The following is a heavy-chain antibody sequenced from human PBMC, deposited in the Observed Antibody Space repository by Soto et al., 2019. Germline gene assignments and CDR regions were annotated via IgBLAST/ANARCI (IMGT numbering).Heavy chain of an antibody. Sequence: GGSLRLFCAASGFTFGTYGMNWVRQAPGKGLEWVAAISYDGSNKYYGDSVKGRFTISRDNSKNTLYLQMNSLRAEDTAVYYGLYGMDVWGQGTTVTVSS. CDR2: ISYDGSNK. J-gene: IGHJ6*02. CDR3: LYGMDV. CDR1: GFTFGTYG. V-gene: IGHV3-30*03.